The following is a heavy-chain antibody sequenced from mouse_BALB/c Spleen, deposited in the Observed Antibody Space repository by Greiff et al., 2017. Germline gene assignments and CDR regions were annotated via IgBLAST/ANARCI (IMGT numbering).Heavy chain of an antibody. V-gene: IGHV1-7*01. Sequence: QVQLKQSGAELAKPGASVKMSCKASGYTFTSYWMHWVKQRPGQGLEWIGYINPSTGYTEYNQKFKDKATLTADKSSSTAYMQLSSLTSEDSAVYYCARGSGNPFAYWGQGTLVTVSA. D-gene: IGHD2-1*01. CDR2: INPSTGYT. CDR1: GYTFTSYW. J-gene: IGHJ3*01. CDR3: ARGSGNPFAY.